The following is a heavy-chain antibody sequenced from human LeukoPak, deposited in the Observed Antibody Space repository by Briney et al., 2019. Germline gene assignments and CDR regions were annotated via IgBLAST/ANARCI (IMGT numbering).Heavy chain of an antibody. Sequence: GRSLRLSCAASGFTFSSYGMHWVRQAPGKGLEWVAVISYDGSNKYYADSVKGRFTISRDNSKNTLYLQMNSLRAEDTAVYYCAKDRRALYSIAAAGTFDYWGQGTQVTVSS. D-gene: IGHD6-13*01. CDR1: GFTFSSYG. CDR2: ISYDGSNK. CDR3: AKDRRALYSIAAAGTFDY. J-gene: IGHJ4*02. V-gene: IGHV3-30*18.